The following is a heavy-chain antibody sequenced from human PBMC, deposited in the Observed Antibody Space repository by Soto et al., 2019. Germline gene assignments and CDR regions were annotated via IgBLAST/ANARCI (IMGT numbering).Heavy chain of an antibody. J-gene: IGHJ4*02. CDR2: ISAYNGKT. D-gene: IGHD3-22*01. CDR3: ARRPRDRAPDF. V-gene: IGHV1-18*01. Sequence: QVQLVQSGAEVKKPGASVKVSCEASGYTFNSYGITWVRQAPGQGLEGIGWISAYNGKTNYAQNLQGRVTMTTDTSTSTANMELRSLIFDDTAVYFCARRPRDRAPDFWGQGTLVTVSS. CDR1: GYTFNSYG.